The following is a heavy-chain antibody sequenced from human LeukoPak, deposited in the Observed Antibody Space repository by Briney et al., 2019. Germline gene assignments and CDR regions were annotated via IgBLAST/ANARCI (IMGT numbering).Heavy chain of an antibody. V-gene: IGHV3-21*01. J-gene: IGHJ6*03. D-gene: IGHD3-10*01. CDR1: GFTFSSYS. Sequence: GGSLRLSCAAPGFTFSSYSMNWVRQAPGKGLEWVSFISSSSSNIYYAASVRGRFIISRDTAKNSLYLQMTSLRADDTAVYYCTRARSSTRDHFYYYYMDVWGKGTTVTVSS. CDR3: TRARSSTRDHFYYYYMDV. CDR2: ISSSSSNI.